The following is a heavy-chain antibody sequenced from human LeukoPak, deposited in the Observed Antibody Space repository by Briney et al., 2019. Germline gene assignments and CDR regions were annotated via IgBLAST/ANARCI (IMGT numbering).Heavy chain of an antibody. CDR2: ISISGSNT. J-gene: IGHJ3*02. V-gene: IGHV3-11*03. CDR1: GFTFTDSY. D-gene: IGHD6-19*01. Sequence: GGSLRLSCAAPGFTFTDSYLSWIRQAPGKGLEGVSHISISGSNTNSADSVKGPFTISRDNAKNSLYLQMNSLRDEDTAVYYCARPQLDSSGSRWAFDIWGQGTMVTVSS. CDR3: ARPQLDSSGSRWAFDI.